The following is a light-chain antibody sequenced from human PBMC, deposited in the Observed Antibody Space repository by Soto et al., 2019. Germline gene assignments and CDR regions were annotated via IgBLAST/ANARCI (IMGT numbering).Light chain of an antibody. CDR2: AAS. V-gene: IGKV1-39*01. Sequence: DIQMTQSPSSLSASVGDRVTISCRASQSISSYLNWYQQKPGKAPKLLIYAASSLQSGVPSRFSGSGSGTDFTLTISSLQPGDFATYYCQQSYTTPFTFGQGTRLEIK. CDR3: QQSYTTPFT. J-gene: IGKJ5*01. CDR1: QSISSY.